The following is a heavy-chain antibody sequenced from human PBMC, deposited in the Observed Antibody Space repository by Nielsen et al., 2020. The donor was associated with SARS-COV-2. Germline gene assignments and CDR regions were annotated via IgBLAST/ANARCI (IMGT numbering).Heavy chain of an antibody. CDR2: ISWNSGSI. Sequence: GESLKISCAASGFTFDDYAMHWVRQAPGKGLEWVSGISWNSGSIGYADSVKGRFTISRDNAKNSLYLQMNSLRAEDTALYYCAVLGFYDILTGYYPYYYYGMDVWGQGTTVTVSS. CDR3: AVLGFYDILTGYYPYYYYGMDV. J-gene: IGHJ6*02. CDR1: GFTFDDYA. D-gene: IGHD3-9*01. V-gene: IGHV3-9*01.